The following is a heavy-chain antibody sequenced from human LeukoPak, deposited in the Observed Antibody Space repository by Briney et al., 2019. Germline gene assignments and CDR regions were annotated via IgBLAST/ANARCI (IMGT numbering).Heavy chain of an antibody. CDR1: GYTFTSYD. J-gene: IGHJ4*02. CDR3: ARGTPNCGGHCYVIDY. CDR2: MNPNSGNT. Sequence: ASVKVSCKASGYTFTSYDINWVRQATGQGLEWMGWMNPNSGNTGYAQKFQGRVTMTRNTSISTAYMELSSLRSEDTAVYYCARGTPNCGGHCYVIDYWGQGTLVTVSS. V-gene: IGHV1-8*01. D-gene: IGHD2-21*02.